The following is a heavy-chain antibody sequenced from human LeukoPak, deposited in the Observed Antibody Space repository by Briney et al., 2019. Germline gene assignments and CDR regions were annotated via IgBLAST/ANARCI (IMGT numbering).Heavy chain of an antibody. J-gene: IGHJ4*02. Sequence: GGSLRLSRAAPGFTFSSYSMNWVRQAPGKGLEWVSYISSSSSTIYYADSVKGRFTISRDNAKNSLYLQMNSLRAEDTAVYYCAREGWVGATTLIDYWGQGTLVTVSS. CDR1: GFTFSSYS. CDR2: ISSSSSTI. D-gene: IGHD1-26*01. CDR3: AREGWVGATTLIDY. V-gene: IGHV3-48*01.